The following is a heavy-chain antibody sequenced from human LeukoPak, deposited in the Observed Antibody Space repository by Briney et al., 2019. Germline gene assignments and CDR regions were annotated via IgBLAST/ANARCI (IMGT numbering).Heavy chain of an antibody. Sequence: GASVKVSCKASGGTFSSYAISWLRQAPGQGLEWMGRIIPILGIANYAQKFQGRVTITADKSTSTAYMELSSLRSEDTAVYYCAREYVGATMADYWGQGTLVTVSS. V-gene: IGHV1-69*04. CDR2: IIPILGIA. J-gene: IGHJ4*02. CDR1: GGTFSSYA. D-gene: IGHD1-26*01. CDR3: AREYVGATMADY.